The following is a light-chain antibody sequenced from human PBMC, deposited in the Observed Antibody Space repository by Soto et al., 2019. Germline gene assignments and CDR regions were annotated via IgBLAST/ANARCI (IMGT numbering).Light chain of an antibody. CDR3: QQYNNWLSWT. J-gene: IGKJ1*01. Sequence: EIVMTQSPATLSVSPGERATLSCRASQSVSSNLAWYQQKPGQAPRLLIYGASTRATGIPARFSGSASGTEFTLTISSLQSEEFAVYYCQQYNNWLSWTFGQGTKAEIK. CDR1: QSVSSN. CDR2: GAS. V-gene: IGKV3-15*01.